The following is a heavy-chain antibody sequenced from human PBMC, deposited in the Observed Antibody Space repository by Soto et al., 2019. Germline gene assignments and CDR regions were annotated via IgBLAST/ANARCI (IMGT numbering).Heavy chain of an antibody. J-gene: IGHJ4*02. CDR3: ARHPPIAVAAIDY. Sequence: QLQLQESGPGLVKPSETLSLTCTVSGGSISSSSYYWGWIRQPPGKGLEWIGTIYYSGSTYYNPSXXXRXAISVDTSKNQFSLTLSSVTAADTAVYYRARHPPIAVAAIDYWGQGTLVTVSS. V-gene: IGHV4-39*01. D-gene: IGHD6-19*01. CDR1: GGSISSSSYY. CDR2: IYYSGST.